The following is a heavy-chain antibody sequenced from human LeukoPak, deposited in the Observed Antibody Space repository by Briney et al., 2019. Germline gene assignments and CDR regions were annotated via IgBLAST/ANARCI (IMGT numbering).Heavy chain of an antibody. J-gene: IGHJ4*02. CDR1: GGTFSSYA. CDR3: ASSLGVVIMGFDC. V-gene: IGHV1-69*04. Sequence: SVKVSCKASGGTFSSYAISWVRQAPGQGLEWMGRIIPILGIANYAQKFQGRVTITADKSTSTAYMELSSLRSEDTAVYYCASSLGVVIMGFDCWGQGTLVTVSS. CDR2: IIPILGIA. D-gene: IGHD3-3*01.